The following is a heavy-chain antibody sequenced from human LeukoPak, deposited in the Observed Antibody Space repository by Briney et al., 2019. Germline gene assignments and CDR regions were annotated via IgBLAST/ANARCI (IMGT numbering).Heavy chain of an antibody. V-gene: IGHV4-59*08. J-gene: IGHJ6*02. CDR1: GGSISSYY. D-gene: IGHD2-2*01. CDR2: IYYSGST. CDR3: ARLYGYCSSTSCYPGMDV. Sequence: PSETLSLTCTVSGGSISSYYWSWIRQPAGKGLEWIGYIYYSGSTNYNPSLKSRVTISVDTSKNQFSLRLSSVTAADTAVYYCARLYGYCSSTSCYPGMDVWGQGTTVTVSS.